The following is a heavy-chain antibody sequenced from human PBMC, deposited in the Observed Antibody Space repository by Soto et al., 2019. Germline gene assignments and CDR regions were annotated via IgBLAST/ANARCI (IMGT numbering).Heavy chain of an antibody. J-gene: IGHJ4*02. V-gene: IGHV4-34*01. CDR2: INHSGST. D-gene: IGHD3-22*01. Sequence: PSETLSLTCAVYGGSFSGYYWSWIRQPPGKGLEWIGEINHSGSTNYNPSLKSRVTISVDTSENQFSLKLSSVTAADTAVYYCARSLRRGAYYDSSGPQYYFDYWGQGTLVTVSS. CDR3: ARSLRRGAYYDSSGPQYYFDY. CDR1: GGSFSGYY.